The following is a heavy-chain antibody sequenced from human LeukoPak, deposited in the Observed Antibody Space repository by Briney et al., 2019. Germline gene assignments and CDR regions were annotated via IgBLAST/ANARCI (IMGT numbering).Heavy chain of an antibody. V-gene: IGHV4-39*07. Sequence: SETLSLTCTVSGGSISSSSYYWGWIRQPPGKGLEWIGSIYYSGSTYYNPSLKSRVTISVDTSKNQFSPKLSSVTAADTAVYFCARGRVSSSTWYSTYYYFFYMDFWGKGTTVTVSS. D-gene: IGHD4-11*01. CDR3: ARGRVSSSTWYSTYYYFFYMDF. CDR1: GGSISSSSYY. CDR2: IYYSGST. J-gene: IGHJ6*03.